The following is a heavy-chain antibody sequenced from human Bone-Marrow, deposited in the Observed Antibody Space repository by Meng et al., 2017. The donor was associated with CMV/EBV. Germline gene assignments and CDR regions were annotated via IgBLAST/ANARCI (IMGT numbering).Heavy chain of an antibody. V-gene: IGHV1-69*05. Sequence: SVKVSCKASGGTFSSYAISGVRQAPGQGLEWMGGIIPIFGTANYAQKFQGRVTITTDESTSTAYMELSSLRSEDTAVYYCSATLDIVVVPAAIGGHTFDIWGQGTMVTVSS. D-gene: IGHD2-2*02. CDR3: SATLDIVVVPAAIGGHTFDI. CDR1: GGTFSSYA. CDR2: IIPIFGTA. J-gene: IGHJ3*02.